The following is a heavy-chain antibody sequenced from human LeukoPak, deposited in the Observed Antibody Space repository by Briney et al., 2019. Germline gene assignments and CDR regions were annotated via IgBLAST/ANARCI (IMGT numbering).Heavy chain of an antibody. V-gene: IGHV1-69*04. D-gene: IGHD4-17*01. CDR1: GGTFSSYA. J-gene: IGHJ6*02. Sequence: SVKVSCKASGGTFSSYAISWVRQAPGQGLEWMGRIIPILGIANYAQKFQGRVTITADKSTSTAYMELSSLRSEDTAMYYCARGKDYGDSNYYYYFGMDVWGQGTTVTVSS. CDR3: ARGKDYGDSNYYYYFGMDV. CDR2: IIPILGIA.